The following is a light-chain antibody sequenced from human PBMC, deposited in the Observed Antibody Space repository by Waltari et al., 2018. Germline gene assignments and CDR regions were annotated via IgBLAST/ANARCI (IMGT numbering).Light chain of an antibody. CDR3: MIWYSSAWV. CDR1: SGINVGTYR. V-gene: IGLV5-45*02. CDR2: YKSDSDK. Sequence: QAVLTQPSSLSASPGASASLTCTLRSGINVGTYRIYWYQQKPGSPPQYLLRYKSDSDKQQGSGVPSRFSGYKDASANAGILLISGLQSEDEADYYCMIWYSSAWVFGGGTKLTVL. J-gene: IGLJ3*02.